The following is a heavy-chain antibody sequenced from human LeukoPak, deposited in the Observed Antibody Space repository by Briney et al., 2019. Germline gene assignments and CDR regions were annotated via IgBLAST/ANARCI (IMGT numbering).Heavy chain of an antibody. D-gene: IGHD3-22*01. V-gene: IGHV3-11*04. J-gene: IGHJ4*02. CDR3: AREDYDSSGYTPDY. CDR2: ISSSGGTI. Sequence: GGSLRLSCAASGFTFSDYYMSWIRQAPGKGLEWVSYISSSGGTIYYADSVKGRYTISRDNAKNSLYLQMNSLRADDTAMYYCAREDYDSSGYTPDYWGQGTLVTVSS. CDR1: GFTFSDYY.